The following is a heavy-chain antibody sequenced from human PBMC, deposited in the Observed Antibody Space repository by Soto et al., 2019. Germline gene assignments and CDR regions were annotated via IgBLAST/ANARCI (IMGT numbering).Heavy chain of an antibody. J-gene: IGHJ4*02. CDR1: GFTFSSYA. CDR3: AKDKVNIAAVLWGYYFNY. Sequence: GGSLRLSCAASGFTFSSYAMSWVRQAPGKGLEWVSAISGSGGSTYYADSVKGRFTISRDNSKNTLYLQMNRLRAEDTAVYYWAKDKVNIAAVLWGYYFNYWGQGTLVTVSS. CDR2: ISGSGGST. D-gene: IGHD6-6*01. V-gene: IGHV3-23*01.